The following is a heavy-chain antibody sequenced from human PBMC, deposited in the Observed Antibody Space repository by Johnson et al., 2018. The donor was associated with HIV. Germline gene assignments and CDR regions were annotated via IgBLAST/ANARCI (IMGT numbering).Heavy chain of an antibody. CDR1: GFSFSDYY. CDR3: TTRITMVWLAVDI. Sequence: QVQLVESGGDLVKPGGSLRLSCAASGFSFSDYYMSWIRQAPGKGLQWVSFISSSGVTKYYADSVKGRFTISRDNAKKSLYLQMNSLKTEDTAVYFCTTRITMVWLAVDIWGQGTMVTVSS. V-gene: IGHV3-11*01. CDR2: ISSSGVTK. J-gene: IGHJ3*02. D-gene: IGHD3-10*01.